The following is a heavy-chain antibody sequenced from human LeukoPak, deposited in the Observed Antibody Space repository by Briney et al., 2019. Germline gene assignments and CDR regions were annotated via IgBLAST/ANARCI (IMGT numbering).Heavy chain of an antibody. J-gene: IGHJ3*02. D-gene: IGHD3-22*01. Sequence: GGSLRLSCAASGFTFSSYSMNWVRQAPGKGLEWVSGISWNSGSIGYADSVKGRFTISRDNAKNSLYLQMNSLRAEDTALYYCAKDSGYYYDSGAFDIWGQGTMVTVSS. CDR2: ISWNSGSI. V-gene: IGHV3-9*01. CDR1: GFTFSSYS. CDR3: AKDSGYYYDSGAFDI.